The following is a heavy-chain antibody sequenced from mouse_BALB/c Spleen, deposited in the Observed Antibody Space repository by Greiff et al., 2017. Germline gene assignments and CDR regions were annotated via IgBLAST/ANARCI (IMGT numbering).Heavy chain of an antibody. V-gene: IGHV14-4*02. Sequence: VQLQQSGAELVRSGASVKLSCTASGFNIKDYYMHWVKQRPEQGLEWIGWIDPENGDTEYAPKFQGKATMTADTSSNTAYLQLSSLTSEDTAVYYCNAGGVYYAMDYWGQGTSVTVSS. J-gene: IGHJ4*01. CDR3: NAGGVYYAMDY. CDR1: GFNIKDYY. CDR2: IDPENGDT.